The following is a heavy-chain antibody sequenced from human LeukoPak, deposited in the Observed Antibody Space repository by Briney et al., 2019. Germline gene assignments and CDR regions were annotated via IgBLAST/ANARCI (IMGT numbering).Heavy chain of an antibody. Sequence: GGSLRPSCAASGFTFSSYAMSWVRQAPGKGLEWVSAISGSGGSTYYADSVKGRFTISRDNSKNTLYLQMNSLRAEDTAVYYCAKDSGSGDFNYWGQGTLVTVSS. CDR2: ISGSGGST. CDR1: GFTFSSYA. D-gene: IGHD7-27*01. J-gene: IGHJ4*02. CDR3: AKDSGSGDFNY. V-gene: IGHV3-23*01.